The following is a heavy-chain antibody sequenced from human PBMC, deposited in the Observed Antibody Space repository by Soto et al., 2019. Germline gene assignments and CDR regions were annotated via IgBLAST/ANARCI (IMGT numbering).Heavy chain of an antibody. CDR2: ISGSGGST. CDR3: AKDQKWDPHHSLDH. V-gene: IGHV3-23*01. Sequence: EVQLLESGGGLVQPGESLRLSCAASGFTFSSSAMTWVRQAPGKELEWVSSISGSGGSTFYADSVKGRFTISRDNSKNTLYLQMNSLRAEDTAVYHCAKDQKWDPHHSLDHWGQGTLVTVSS. D-gene: IGHD1-26*01. CDR1: GFTFSSSA. J-gene: IGHJ4*02.